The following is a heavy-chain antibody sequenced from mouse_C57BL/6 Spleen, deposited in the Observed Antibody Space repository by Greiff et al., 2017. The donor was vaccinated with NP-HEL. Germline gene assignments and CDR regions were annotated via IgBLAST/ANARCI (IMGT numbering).Heavy chain of an antibody. CDR3: ARDTGYSNFDYFDY. J-gene: IGHJ2*01. CDR1: GFTFSSYA. V-gene: IGHV5-4*01. Sequence: EVKLQESGGGLVKPGGSLKLSCAASGFTFSSYAMSWVRQTPEKRLEWVATISDGGSYTYYPDNVKGRFTISRDNAKNNLYLQMSHLKSEDTAMYYCARDTGYSNFDYFDYWGQGTTLTVSS. CDR2: ISDGGSYT. D-gene: IGHD2-5*01.